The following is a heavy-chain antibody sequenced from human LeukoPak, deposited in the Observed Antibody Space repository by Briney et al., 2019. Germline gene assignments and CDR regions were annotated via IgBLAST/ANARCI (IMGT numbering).Heavy chain of an antibody. CDR2: IIPIFGTA. Sequence: SVKVSFKASGGTFSSYAISCVRQAPGQGLEWMGGIIPIFGTANYAQKFQGRVTITADESTSTAYMELSSLRSEDTAVYYCARLSRGDILPGYANDDYWGQGTLVTVSS. CDR1: GGTFSSYA. J-gene: IGHJ4*02. D-gene: IGHD3-9*01. V-gene: IGHV1-69*13. CDR3: ARLSRGDILPGYANDDY.